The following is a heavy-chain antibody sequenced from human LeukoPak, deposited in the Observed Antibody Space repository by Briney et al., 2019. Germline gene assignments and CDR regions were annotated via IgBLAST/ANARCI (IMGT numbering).Heavy chain of an antibody. J-gene: IGHJ6*02. CDR3: ARVGLRYYYYGMDV. CDR2: INTNTGNP. Sequence: ASVKVSCKTSGYTFTTYGISWLRQAPGQGLEWMGWINTNTGNPTYAQGFTGRFVFSLDTSVSTAYLQISSLKAEDTAVYYCARVGLRYYYYGMDVWGQGTTVTVSS. CDR1: GYTFTTYG. V-gene: IGHV7-4-1*02.